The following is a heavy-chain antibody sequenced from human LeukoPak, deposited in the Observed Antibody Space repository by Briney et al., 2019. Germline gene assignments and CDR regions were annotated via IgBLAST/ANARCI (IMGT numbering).Heavy chain of an antibody. CDR1: GYTFTDYY. V-gene: IGHV1-2*04. Sequence: GASVKVSCKASGYTFTDYYMHWVRQAPGQGLEWMGWINPKSGGTSYAQKFQGWVTMTRDTSINTAYMELSRLRSDDAAVYYCARRALIHYGMDVWGQGTTVTVSS. CDR3: ARRALIHYGMDV. D-gene: IGHD3-16*01. J-gene: IGHJ6*02. CDR2: INPKSGGT.